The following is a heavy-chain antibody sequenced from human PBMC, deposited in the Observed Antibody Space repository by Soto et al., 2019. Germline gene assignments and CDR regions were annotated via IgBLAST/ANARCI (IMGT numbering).Heavy chain of an antibody. D-gene: IGHD3-16*01. CDR2: ISAYNGNT. V-gene: IGHV1-18*01. Sequence: QVQLVQSGAEVKKPGASVKVSCKASGYTFTSYGISWVRQAPGQGLDWMGWISAYNGNTNYAQKIQGRVPMTTDTSRSTAYMELRSLRSDDTAVYYCARMFQGNYVWGSLNYWGQGTLVTVSS. J-gene: IGHJ4*02. CDR1: GYTFTSYG. CDR3: ARMFQGNYVWGSLNY.